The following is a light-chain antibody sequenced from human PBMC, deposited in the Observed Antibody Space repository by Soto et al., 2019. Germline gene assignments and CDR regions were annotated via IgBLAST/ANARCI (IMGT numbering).Light chain of an antibody. CDR1: QSISLW. CDR3: QHYKDYSWT. CDR2: KTS. V-gene: IGKV1-5*03. Sequence: DIHMTQSPSTLSASVGDRVTITCRASQSISLWVAWYQKKPGRAPNLLIYKTSSLETGVPSRLSGSGSGTEFTLTISSLQPDDFATYYCQHYKDYSWTFGQGTKVEVK. J-gene: IGKJ1*01.